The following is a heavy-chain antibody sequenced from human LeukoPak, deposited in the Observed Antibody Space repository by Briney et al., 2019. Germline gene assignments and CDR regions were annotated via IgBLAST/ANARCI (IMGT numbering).Heavy chain of an antibody. CDR1: GFTFSSYG. D-gene: IGHD3-22*01. CDR3: ARELYYYDSSGYGFDY. CDR2: IWYDGSNK. Sequence: GVTLRLSCAASGFTFSSYGMHWVRQAPGKGLEWVAVIWYDGSNKYYADSVKGRFTISRDNSKNTLYLQMNSLRAEDTAVYYCARELYYYDSSGYGFDYWGQGTLVTVSS. V-gene: IGHV3-33*01. J-gene: IGHJ4*02.